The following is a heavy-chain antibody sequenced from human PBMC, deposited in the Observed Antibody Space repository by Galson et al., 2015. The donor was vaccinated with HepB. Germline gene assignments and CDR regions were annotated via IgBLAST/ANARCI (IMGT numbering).Heavy chain of an antibody. V-gene: IGHV3-48*03. Sequence: SLRLSCAASGFTFNRYEMNWVRKAPGKGLEWVSYISSSGGTIYYADSVKGRFTISRDNAKSLYLQMNSLTAEDTAVYYCARSKSPSSPSDNWGQGTLVTVSS. CDR2: ISSSGGTI. J-gene: IGHJ4*02. CDR3: ARSKSPSSPSDN. CDR1: GFTFNRYE. D-gene: IGHD6-13*01.